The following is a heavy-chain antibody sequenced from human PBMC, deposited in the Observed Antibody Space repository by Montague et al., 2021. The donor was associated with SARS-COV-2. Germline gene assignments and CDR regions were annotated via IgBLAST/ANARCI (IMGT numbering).Heavy chain of an antibody. D-gene: IGHD1-14*01. Sequence: SETLSLTCTVSGDSINSDTAFWGWVRQSPGKGLEWIGSMVSSGRNFYNGALRSRLTISVDTSKNQFSLELRAVTAADTGLYYCARHDHTGFGNPHWFDPWGQGTLVTVSS. V-gene: IGHV4-39*01. CDR3: ARHDHTGFGNPHWFDP. J-gene: IGHJ5*02. CDR2: MVSSGRN. CDR1: GDSINSDTAF.